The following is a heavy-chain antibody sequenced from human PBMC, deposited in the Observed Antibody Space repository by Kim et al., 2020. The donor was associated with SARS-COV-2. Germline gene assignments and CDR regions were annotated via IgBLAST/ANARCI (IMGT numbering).Heavy chain of an antibody. V-gene: IGHV1-18*01. CDR2: ISAYNGNT. CDR3: ARDQYILTGSFPYYYYGMDV. J-gene: IGHJ6*02. CDR1: GYTFTSYG. D-gene: IGHD3-9*01. Sequence: ASVKVSCKASGYTFTSYGISWVRQAPGQGLEWMGWISAYNGNTNYAQKLQGRVTMTTDTSTSTAYMELRSLRSDDTAVYYCARDQYILTGSFPYYYYGMDVWGQGTSVTVSS.